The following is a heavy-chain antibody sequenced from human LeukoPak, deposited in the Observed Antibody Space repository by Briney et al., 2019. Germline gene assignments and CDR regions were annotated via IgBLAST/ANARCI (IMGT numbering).Heavy chain of an antibody. J-gene: IGHJ4*02. D-gene: IGHD3-22*01. CDR2: ISYDGSNK. CDR1: GFTFSTYG. Sequence: GRSLRLSCAASGFTFSTYGIHWVRQAPGKGLEWVAVISYDGSNKYYADSVKGRFTISRDNSKNTLYLQMNSLRTEDTAVYYCAKGNSGYYTFFDYWGQGTLVTVSS. V-gene: IGHV3-30*18. CDR3: AKGNSGYYTFFDY.